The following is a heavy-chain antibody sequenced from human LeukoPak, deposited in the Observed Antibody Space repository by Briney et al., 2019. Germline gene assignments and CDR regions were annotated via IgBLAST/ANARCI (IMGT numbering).Heavy chain of an antibody. CDR2: IYYSGST. CDR1: GGSISSYY. J-gene: IGHJ4*02. Sequence: SGTLSLTCTVSGGSISSYYWSWIRQPPGKGLEWIGYIYYSGSTNYNPSLKSRVTISVDTSKNQFSLKLSSVTAADTAVYYCARINYDYVWGSYRYTFDYWGQGTLVTVSS. CDR3: ARINYDYVWGSYRYTFDY. D-gene: IGHD3-16*02. V-gene: IGHV4-59*01.